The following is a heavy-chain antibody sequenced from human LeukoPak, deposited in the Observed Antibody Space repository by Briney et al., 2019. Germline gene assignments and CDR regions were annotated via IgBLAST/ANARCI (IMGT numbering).Heavy chain of an antibody. D-gene: IGHD4-23*01. V-gene: IGHV5-51*01. CDR2: IFPGDSDT. Sequence: GESLKISCKGSGYSFTSHWIVWVRQMPGKGLGWMGIIFPGDSDTRYSPSFQGQVTISADKSTTTAYLQWSSLRASDTAMYYCARQVQTVVTPDSWFDPWGQGTLVTVSS. CDR3: ARQVQTVVTPDSWFDP. J-gene: IGHJ5*02. CDR1: GYSFTSHW.